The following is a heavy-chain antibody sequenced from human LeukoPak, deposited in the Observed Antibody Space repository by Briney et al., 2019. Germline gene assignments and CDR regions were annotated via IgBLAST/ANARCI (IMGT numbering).Heavy chain of an antibody. CDR1: GYTFTNYY. D-gene: IGHD6-19*01. V-gene: IGHV1-46*01. CDR3: ARDRESATSGWRYYYYGMDV. Sequence: AASVKVSCKASGYTFTNYYIHWVRQAPGQGLEWMGVINPSGGSAVYAENFQDRVTMTRDTSTITVYMEVSSLRSEDTAMYYCARDRESATSGWRYYYYGMDVWGQGTTVTVSS. CDR2: INPSGGSA. J-gene: IGHJ6*02.